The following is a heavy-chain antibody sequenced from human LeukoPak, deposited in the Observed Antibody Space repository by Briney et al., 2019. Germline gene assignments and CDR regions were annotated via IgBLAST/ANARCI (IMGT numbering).Heavy chain of an antibody. CDR3: ARGPKPYRSTNFDY. V-gene: IGHV4-34*01. Sequence: SETLSLTCAVYGGSFSGYYWSWIRQPPGKGLEWIGEINHSGSTNYNPSLKSRVTISVDTSKNQFSLKLSSVTAADTAVYYCARGPKPYRSTNFDYWGQGTLVTVSS. J-gene: IGHJ4*02. CDR1: GGSFSGYY. D-gene: IGHD1/OR15-1a*01. CDR2: INHSGST.